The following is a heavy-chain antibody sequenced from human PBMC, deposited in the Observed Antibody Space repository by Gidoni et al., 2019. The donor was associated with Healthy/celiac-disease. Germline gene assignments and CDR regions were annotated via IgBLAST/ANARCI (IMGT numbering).Heavy chain of an antibody. V-gene: IGHV3-43*01. J-gene: IGHJ6*03. CDR3: AKDRYMDV. CDR2: ISWDGGST. Sequence: EVQLVESGGVVVQHGGSLRLSCAASGFTFDDYTMNWVRHAPGKGLEWFSRISWDGGSTYYADSVKGRFNISRDNSKNSLYLQMNSLRTEDTALYYCAKDRYMDVWGKGTTVTVSS. CDR1: GFTFDDYT.